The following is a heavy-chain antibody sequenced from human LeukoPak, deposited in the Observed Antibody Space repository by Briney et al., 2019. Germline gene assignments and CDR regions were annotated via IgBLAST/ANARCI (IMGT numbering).Heavy chain of an antibody. Sequence: ASVKVSCKASGYTFTSYAMNGVRQAPGQGLEWMGWINTNTGNSMYAQGFTGRFVFSLDTSFSTPYLQISSLKAEDTAVYYCARAFQRLGELSLPDYWGQGTLVTVSS. CDR1: GYTFTSYA. J-gene: IGHJ4*02. CDR2: INTNTGNS. D-gene: IGHD3-16*02. CDR3: ARAFQRLGELSLPDY. V-gene: IGHV7-4-1*02.